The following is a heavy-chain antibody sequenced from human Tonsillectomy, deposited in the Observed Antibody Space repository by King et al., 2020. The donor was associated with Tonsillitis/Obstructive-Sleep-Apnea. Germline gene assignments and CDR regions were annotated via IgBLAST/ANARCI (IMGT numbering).Heavy chain of an antibody. V-gene: IGHV3-7*03. CDR1: GFTFSSYW. CDR2: IKQDGSEK. D-gene: IGHD5-18*01. Sequence: VQLVESGGGLVQPGGSLRLSCAASGFTFSSYWMSWVRQAPGKGLEWVANIKQDGSEKYYVDSVKGRFTISRHNAKNSLYLQMNSLRAEDTAVYYCARTLGTTAMAFYFDYWGQGTLVTVSS. CDR3: ARTLGTTAMAFYFDY. J-gene: IGHJ4*02.